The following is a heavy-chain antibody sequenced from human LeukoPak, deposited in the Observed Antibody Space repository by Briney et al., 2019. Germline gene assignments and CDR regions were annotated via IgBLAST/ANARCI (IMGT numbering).Heavy chain of an antibody. CDR3: AKEKYYYDSSGYYYAPFDY. CDR2: IYTSGST. Sequence: SETLSLTCTVSGGSISSYYWSWIRQPAGQGLEWIGRIYTSGSTNYNPSLKSRVTMSADTSKNQFSLNLSSVTAADTAVYYCAKEKYYYDSSGYYYAPFDYWGQGTLVTVSS. V-gene: IGHV4-4*07. D-gene: IGHD3-22*01. CDR1: GGSISSYY. J-gene: IGHJ4*02.